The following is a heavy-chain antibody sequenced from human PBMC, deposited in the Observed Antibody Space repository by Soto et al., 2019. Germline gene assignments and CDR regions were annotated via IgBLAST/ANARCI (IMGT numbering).Heavy chain of an antibody. Sequence: PGGSLRLSCAASGFTVSSNYMSWVRQAPGKGLEWVSVIYSGGSTYYADSVKGRFTISRHNSKNTLYLQINSLRDEDTAEYYCTRTSGDYGAPSGGVFVIWAQGKMVTVPS. CDR1: GFTVSSNY. D-gene: IGHD4-17*01. J-gene: IGHJ3*02. CDR2: IYSGGST. V-gene: IGHV3-53*04. CDR3: TRTSGDYGAPSGGVFVI.